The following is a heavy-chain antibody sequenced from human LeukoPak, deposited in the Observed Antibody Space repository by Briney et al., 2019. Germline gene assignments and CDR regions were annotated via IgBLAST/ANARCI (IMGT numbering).Heavy chain of an antibody. V-gene: IGHV3-74*01. J-gene: IGHJ4*02. CDR2: INSDGSGT. CDR1: GFTFSRYS. CDR3: VCLGLGGLSLD. D-gene: IGHD3-16*01. Sequence: GGSLRLSCAASGFTFSRYSMHWVRQAPGKGLVWVSHINSDGSGTDYADSVKGRFTISRDNAKNTLYLQMNSLRVEDTAVYYCVCLGLGGLSLDWGQGTLVTVSS.